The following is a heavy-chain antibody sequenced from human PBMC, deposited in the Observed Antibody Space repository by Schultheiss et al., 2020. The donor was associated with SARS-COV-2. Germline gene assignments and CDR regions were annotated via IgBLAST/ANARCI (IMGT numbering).Heavy chain of an antibody. CDR3: SRSLHDYGDTAPFDD. V-gene: IGHV3-73*01. Sequence: GGSLRLSCAASGFTFSGSGIHWVRQASGKGLEWVGRIRSKANTYATAFGSSVKGRFTISRDDSKNTAYLQMNSLKIEDTAVYYCSRSLHDYGDTAPFDDWGQGTLVTVSS. D-gene: IGHD4-17*01. CDR2: IRSKANTYAT. CDR1: GFTFSGSG. J-gene: IGHJ4*02.